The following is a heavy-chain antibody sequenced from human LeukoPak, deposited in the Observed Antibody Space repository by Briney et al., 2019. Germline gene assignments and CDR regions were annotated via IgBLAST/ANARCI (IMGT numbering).Heavy chain of an antibody. CDR2: ISSDGSNK. Sequence: GRSLRLSCAASEFTFSSYGMHWVRQAPGKGLEWVSVISSDGSNKYYADSVKGRFTISRDYSENTLYLQMNSLRAEDTAVYYCAKDRYGDYLRVFDHWGQGTLVTVSS. CDR1: EFTFSSYG. D-gene: IGHD4-17*01. J-gene: IGHJ4*02. V-gene: IGHV3-30*18. CDR3: AKDRYGDYLRVFDH.